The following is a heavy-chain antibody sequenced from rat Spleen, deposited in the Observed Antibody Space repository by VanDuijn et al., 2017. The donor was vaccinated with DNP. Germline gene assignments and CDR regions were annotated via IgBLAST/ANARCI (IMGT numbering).Heavy chain of an antibody. CDR3: TMGVYYGSSWAFDY. CDR2: ISPSGSRP. Sequence: EVQLVESGGGLVQPGRSLRLSCAASGFTFSDYYMAWVRQAPKKGLEWVAAISPSGSRPYSPDSVKGRFTISRDTAKSSLYLQMNSLKSEDTATYYCTMGVYYGSSWAFDYWGHGVMVTVSS. J-gene: IGHJ2*01. D-gene: IGHD1-6*01. CDR1: GFTFSDYY. V-gene: IGHV5-20*01.